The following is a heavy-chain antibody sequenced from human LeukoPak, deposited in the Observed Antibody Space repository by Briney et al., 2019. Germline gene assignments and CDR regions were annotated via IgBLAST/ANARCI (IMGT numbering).Heavy chain of an antibody. V-gene: IGHV3-21*01. J-gene: IGHJ4*02. CDR3: ARDGLMIVAPGLDY. Sequence: GGSLRLSCVASGLRFRSYAMNWVRQAPGKGLEWVSSISSSSSYIYYADSVKGRFTFSRDNAKNSLYLQMNSLRAEDTAVYYCARDGLMIVAPGLDYWGQGTLVTVSS. CDR1: GLRFRSYA. D-gene: IGHD3-22*01. CDR2: ISSSSSYI.